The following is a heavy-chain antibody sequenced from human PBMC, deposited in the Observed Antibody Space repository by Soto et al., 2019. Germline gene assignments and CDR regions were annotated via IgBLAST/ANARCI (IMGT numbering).Heavy chain of an antibody. Sequence: QVQLVQSGAEVKKPGASVKVSCKASGYSFTTYGISWVRQAPGQGLEWMGWISDYNGNTNYEKKFQGRVTMTTDTSTRTAYMEWKSLRSDETAVYYCARGGYYSGSGSYAPPRYYGMDVWGQGTTVTVS. V-gene: IGHV1-18*01. CDR3: ARGGYYSGSGSYAPPRYYGMDV. D-gene: IGHD3-10*01. CDR2: ISDYNGNT. CDR1: GYSFTTYG. J-gene: IGHJ6*02.